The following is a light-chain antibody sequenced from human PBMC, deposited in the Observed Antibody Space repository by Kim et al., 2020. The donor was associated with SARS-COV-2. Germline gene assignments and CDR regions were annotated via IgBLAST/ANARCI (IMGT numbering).Light chain of an antibody. J-gene: IGKJ5*01. V-gene: IGKV2-28*01. CDR3: MQGTQTIT. Sequence: ESASISCRSSQSLLHSNGITYLDWFLQKPGQSPQLLVYLVSTRASGVPDRFSGSGSGTDFTLKISRVEAEDVGIYYCMQGTQTITFGQGTRLEIK. CDR2: LVS. CDR1: QSLLHSNGITY.